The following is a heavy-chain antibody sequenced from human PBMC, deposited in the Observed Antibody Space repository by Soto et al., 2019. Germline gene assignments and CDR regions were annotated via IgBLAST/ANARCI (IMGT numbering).Heavy chain of an antibody. V-gene: IGHV4-39*01. CDR1: GGSISSSSYY. D-gene: IGHD2-15*01. J-gene: IGHJ4*02. CDR2: IYYSGST. CDR3: ARHTPAISISDH. Sequence: QLQLQESGPGLVKPSETLSLTCTVSGGSISSSSYYWGWIRQPPGKGLEWIGSIYYSGSTYYNPSPTSRVTISLDTSQNQCSLKLSSVTAADTAVYYCARHTPAISISDHWGQGTLVTVSS.